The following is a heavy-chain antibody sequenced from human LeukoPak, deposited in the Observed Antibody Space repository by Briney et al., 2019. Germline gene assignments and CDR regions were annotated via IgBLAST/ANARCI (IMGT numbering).Heavy chain of an antibody. CDR3: ARVALGYCSSTSCYSFDP. V-gene: IGHV4-4*07. D-gene: IGHD2-2*01. J-gene: IGHJ5*02. CDR2: IYTCGST. CDR1: GRHISSYY. Sequence: SDTLSLTCSVSGRHISSYYLIWIRPPAGKGLEWIGRIYTCGSTNYNPSLKSRVTISVDTSKNQFSLKLSSVTAADTAVYYCARVALGYCSSTSCYSFDPWGQGTLVSVSS.